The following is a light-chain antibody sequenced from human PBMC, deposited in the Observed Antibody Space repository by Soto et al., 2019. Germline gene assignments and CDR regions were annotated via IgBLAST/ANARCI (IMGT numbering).Light chain of an antibody. V-gene: IGLV1-47*02. CDR2: SNN. Sequence: QSVLTQPPSASGSPGQSVRISCTGTRRDVGGYNYVAWYQQHPGKAPKLLIYSNNQRPSGVPDRFSGSKSGTSASLAISGLRSEDEADYYCAAWDDSLSGWVFGGGTKLTVL. CDR3: AAWDDSLSGWV. J-gene: IGLJ3*02. CDR1: RRDVGGYNY.